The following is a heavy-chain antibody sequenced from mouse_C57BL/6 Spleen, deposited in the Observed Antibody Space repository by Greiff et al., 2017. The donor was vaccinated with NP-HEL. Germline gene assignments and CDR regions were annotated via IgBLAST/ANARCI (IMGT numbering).Heavy chain of an antibody. CDR1: GFTFSSYA. Sequence: EVKVVESGGGLVKPGGSLKLSCAASGFTFSSYAMSWVRQTPEKRLEWVATLSDGGSYTYYPDNVKGRFTISRDNAKNNLYLQMSHLKAEDTAMYYCASPGAMDYWGQGTSVTVSS. CDR2: LSDGGSYT. CDR3: ASPGAMDY. V-gene: IGHV5-4*03. J-gene: IGHJ4*01.